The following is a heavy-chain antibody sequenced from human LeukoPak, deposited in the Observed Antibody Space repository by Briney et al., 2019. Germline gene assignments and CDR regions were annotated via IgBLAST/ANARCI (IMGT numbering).Heavy chain of an antibody. CDR3: ARGGAVVASLPYFDY. CDR2: IIPIFGTA. CDR1: GGTFSSYA. J-gene: IGHJ4*02. Sequence: GASVKVSCKASGGTFSSYAISWVRQAPGQGLEWMGGIIPIFGTANYAQKFQGRVTITTDESTSTAYMELSSLRSEDTAVYYCARGGAVVASLPYFDYWGQGTLVTVSS. V-gene: IGHV1-69*05. D-gene: IGHD4-23*01.